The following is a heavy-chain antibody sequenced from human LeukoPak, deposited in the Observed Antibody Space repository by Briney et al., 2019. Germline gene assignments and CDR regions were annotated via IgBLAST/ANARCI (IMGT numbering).Heavy chain of an antibody. V-gene: IGHV4-59*01. J-gene: IGHJ5*02. CDR2: SYYIEST. CDR3: ARGVNWIDP. Sequence: PSGTLSLTCTVSGGSINHYYWSWIRQPPGKGLEWIGYSYYIESTNYNPSLKSRVTISIDTSKNQFSLKLSSVTAADTAVYYCARGVNWIDPWGQGTLVTVSS. D-gene: IGHD3-16*01. CDR1: GGSINHYY.